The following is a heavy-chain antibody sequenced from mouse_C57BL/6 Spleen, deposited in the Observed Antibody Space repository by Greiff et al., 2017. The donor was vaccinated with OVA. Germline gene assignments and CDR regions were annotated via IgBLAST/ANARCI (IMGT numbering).Heavy chain of an antibody. CDR3: ASGTGSSPYYFDY. CDR1: GYAFSSSW. V-gene: IGHV1-82*01. J-gene: IGHJ2*01. D-gene: IGHD1-1*01. CDR2: IYPGDGDT. Sequence: VQLQQSGPELVKPGASVKISCKASGYAFSSSWMNWVKQRPGKGLEWIGRIYPGDGDTNYNGKFKGKATLTADKSSSPAYMQLSSLTSEDSAVYVFASGTGSSPYYFDYWGQGTTLTVSS.